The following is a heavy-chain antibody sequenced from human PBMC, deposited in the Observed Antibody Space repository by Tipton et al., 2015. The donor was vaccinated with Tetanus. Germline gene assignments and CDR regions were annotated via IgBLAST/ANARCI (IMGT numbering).Heavy chain of an antibody. J-gene: IGHJ6*02. D-gene: IGHD2-21*01. CDR3: ARLTGHSMDVVDYYYFGMDV. V-gene: IGHV4-59*01. CDR2: IYYSGST. Sequence: TLSLTCTVSGGSISSYYWSWIRQSPGKGLEWIGYIYYSGSTNYNPSLKSRVTISVDTSKNQFSLKLTSVSAADTAVYYCARLTGHSMDVVDYYYFGMDVWGQGTKVTVSS. CDR1: GGSISSYY.